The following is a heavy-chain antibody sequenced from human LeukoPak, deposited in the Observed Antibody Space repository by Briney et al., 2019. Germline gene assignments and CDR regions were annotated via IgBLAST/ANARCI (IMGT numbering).Heavy chain of an antibody. V-gene: IGHV3-74*01. CDR3: ARAASCGGDCSSSYLQH. J-gene: IGHJ1*01. CDR1: GFTFSTYW. D-gene: IGHD2-21*02. Sequence: VGSLRLSCAASGFTFSTYWMHWVRQAPGKGLVWVSRINSDGSSTSYADSVKGRFTISRDNAKNALYLQMNSLRAEDMAVYYCARAASCGGDCSSSYLQHWGQGTLVTVSS. CDR2: INSDGSST.